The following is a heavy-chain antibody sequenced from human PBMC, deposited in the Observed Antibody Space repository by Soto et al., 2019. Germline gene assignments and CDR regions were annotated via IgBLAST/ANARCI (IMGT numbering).Heavy chain of an antibody. CDR2: IIPIFGTA. CDR1: GGTFSSYA. Sequence: ASVKVSCKASGGTFSSYAISWVRQAPGQGLEWMGGIIPIFGTANYAQKFQGRVTITADESTSTAYMELSSLRSEDTAVYYCARGYFQDSSSSWFYYYGMDVWGQGTTVTVSS. CDR3: ARGYFQDSSSSWFYYYGMDV. D-gene: IGHD6-6*01. V-gene: IGHV1-69*13. J-gene: IGHJ6*02.